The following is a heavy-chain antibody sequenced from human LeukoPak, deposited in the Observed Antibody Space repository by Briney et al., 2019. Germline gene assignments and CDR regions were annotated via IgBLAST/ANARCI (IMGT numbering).Heavy chain of an antibody. V-gene: IGHV4-59*01. CDR2: IYYSGST. CDR1: GGSISSYY. J-gene: IGHJ4*02. CDR3: AREGNSYGPPFFDY. D-gene: IGHD5-18*01. Sequence: SETLSLTCTVSGGSISSYYWSWIRQPPGKGLEWIGYIYYSGSTNYNPSLKSRATISVDTSKNQFSLKLSSVTAADTAVYYCAREGNSYGPPFFDYWGQGTLVAVSS.